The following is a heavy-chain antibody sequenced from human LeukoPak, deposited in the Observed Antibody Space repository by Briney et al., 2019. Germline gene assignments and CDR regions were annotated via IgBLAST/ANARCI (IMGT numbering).Heavy chain of an antibody. Sequence: SETLSLTCAVSDYSISSGYHWGWIRQPPEKGLEWIGSISRSGSTYYSPSLKGRVTMSVDSSKNEFSLNLSSVTAADTAVYYCARGYIGNSGRYYYYYMDVWGKGTTATVSS. CDR3: ARGYIGNSGRYYYYYMDV. J-gene: IGHJ6*03. CDR1: DYSISSGYH. V-gene: IGHV4-38-2*01. CDR2: ISRSGST. D-gene: IGHD1-26*01.